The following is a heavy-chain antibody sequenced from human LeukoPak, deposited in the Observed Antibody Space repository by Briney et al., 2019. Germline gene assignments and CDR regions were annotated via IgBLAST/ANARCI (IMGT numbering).Heavy chain of an antibody. CDR1: GGSISSYY. Sequence: SETLSLTCTVSGGSISSYYWSWIRQPPGKGLEWIGYIYTSGSTNYNPSLKSRVTISVDTSKNQFSLKLSSVTAADTAVYYCARGSAAGTGWFDPWGQGTLVTVSS. J-gene: IGHJ5*02. V-gene: IGHV4-4*09. D-gene: IGHD6-13*01. CDR2: IYTSGST. CDR3: ARGSAAGTGWFDP.